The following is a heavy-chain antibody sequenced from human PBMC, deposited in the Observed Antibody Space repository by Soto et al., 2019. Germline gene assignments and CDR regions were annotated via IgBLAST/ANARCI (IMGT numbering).Heavy chain of an antibody. Sequence: GESLKISCEGVGYSFSNHWIAWVRQMPEKGLEWMGTIYPGDSDMRYSPSFRGQVTISVDKSINTAYLQWGSLKASDTAKYYCALFSREFWSGPDYCGQRTLVTVSA. V-gene: IGHV5-51*01. D-gene: IGHD3-3*01. CDR3: ALFSREFWSGPDY. CDR1: GYSFSNHW. CDR2: IYPGDSDM. J-gene: IGHJ4*02.